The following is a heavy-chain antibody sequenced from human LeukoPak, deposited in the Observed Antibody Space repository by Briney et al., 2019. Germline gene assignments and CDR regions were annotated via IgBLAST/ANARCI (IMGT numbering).Heavy chain of an antibody. CDR3: AREMVAGTFDS. CDR1: EFIVNDYY. D-gene: IGHD6-19*01. CDR2: IGGSDSIV. Sequence: GGSLRLSCVVSEFIVNDYYMSWIRQAPGKGLEWVADIGGSDSIVAYAASVRGRFSISRDFAKNSLYLEMNSLRAEDTAVYYRAREMVAGTFDSWGQGALVTVSS. V-gene: IGHV3-11*01. J-gene: IGHJ4*02.